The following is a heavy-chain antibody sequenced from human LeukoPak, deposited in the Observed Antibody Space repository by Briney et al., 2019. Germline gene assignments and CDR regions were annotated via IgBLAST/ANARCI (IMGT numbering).Heavy chain of an antibody. CDR2: FSYSGST. D-gene: IGHD2-15*01. CDR3: ARDRTVVVVVAATQAHWFDP. CDR1: GDSISRSSYY. J-gene: IGHJ5*02. V-gene: IGHV4-39*07. Sequence: SETLSLTCTVSGDSISRSSYYWGWIRQPPGKGLEWIGSFSYSGSTYYNPSLKSRVTISVDTSKNQFSLKLSSVTAADTAVYYCARDRTVVVVVAATQAHWFDPWGQGTLVTVSS.